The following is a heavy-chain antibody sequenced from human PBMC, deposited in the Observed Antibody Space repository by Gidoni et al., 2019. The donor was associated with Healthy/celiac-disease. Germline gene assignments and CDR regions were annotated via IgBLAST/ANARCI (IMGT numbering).Heavy chain of an antibody. CDR2: INHSGST. D-gene: IGHD6-13*01. CDR1: GGSFSGYY. Sequence: QVQLQQWGAGLLKPSETLSLTCAVYGGSFSGYYWSWIRQPPGKGLEWIGEINHSGSTNYNPSLKSRVTISVDTSKNQFSLKLSSVTAADTAVYYCARRSSWYTTPVDYWGQGTLVTVSS. V-gene: IGHV4-34*01. J-gene: IGHJ4*02. CDR3: ARRSSWYTTPVDY.